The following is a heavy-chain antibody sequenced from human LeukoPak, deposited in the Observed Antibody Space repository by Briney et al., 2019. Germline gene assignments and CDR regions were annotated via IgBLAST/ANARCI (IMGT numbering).Heavy chain of an antibody. V-gene: IGHV3-23*01. CDR1: GFTFSSYG. Sequence: PGGSLRLSCAASGFTFSSYGMSWVRQAPGKGLEWVSAISGSGGSTYYADSVKGRFTISRDNSKNTLYLQMNSLRAEDTAVYYCAKTNRITTSTVIDYWGQGTLVTVSS. D-gene: IGHD3-22*01. CDR3: AKTNRITTSTVIDY. CDR2: ISGSGGST. J-gene: IGHJ4*02.